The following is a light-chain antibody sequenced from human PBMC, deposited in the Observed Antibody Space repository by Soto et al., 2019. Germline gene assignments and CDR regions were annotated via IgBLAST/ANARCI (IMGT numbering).Light chain of an antibody. CDR3: HQYNYLHT. CDR2: DVS. V-gene: IGKV1-5*01. J-gene: IGKJ2*01. Sequence: DIQMTQSPSSLSASLGDRVTISCRASQGISTYLAWYQQKTGKAPTLLISDVSRLESVVPSRFSDSGSGTEFTITISGLQPDDFATYDCHQYNYLHTFGQGTKLEIK. CDR1: QGISTY.